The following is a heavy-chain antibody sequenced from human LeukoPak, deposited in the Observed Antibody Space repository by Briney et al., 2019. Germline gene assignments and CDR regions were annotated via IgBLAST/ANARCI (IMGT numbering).Heavy chain of an antibody. CDR2: ISYDGSNK. Sequence: GGSLRLSCAASGFTFSSYGMHWVRQAPGKGLEWVAVISYDGSNKYYADSVKGRFTISRDNSKNTLYLQMNSLRAEDTAVYYCARANGGNSRGAFDIWGQGTMVTVSS. V-gene: IGHV3-30*03. CDR3: ARANGGNSRGAFDI. D-gene: IGHD4-23*01. CDR1: GFTFSSYG. J-gene: IGHJ3*02.